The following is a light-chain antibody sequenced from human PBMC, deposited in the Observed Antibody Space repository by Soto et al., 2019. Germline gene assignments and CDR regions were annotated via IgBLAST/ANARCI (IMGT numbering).Light chain of an antibody. V-gene: IGLV2-14*01. CDR1: SSDVGGYAY. Sequence: QSALTQPASVSGSPGQTITISCTGTSSDVGGYAYVSWYQQYPGKVPKLVISEVSNRPSGVSHRFSGSRSGNTASLTISGLQAEDEAAYHCSSYTSRTTPVFGGGTKVTVL. CDR3: SSYTSRTTPV. CDR2: EVS. J-gene: IGLJ2*01.